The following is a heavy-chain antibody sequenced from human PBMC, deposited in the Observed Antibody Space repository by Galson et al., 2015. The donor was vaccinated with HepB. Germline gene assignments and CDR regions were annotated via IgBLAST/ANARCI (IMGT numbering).Heavy chain of an antibody. CDR1: GYTFTSYA. CDR2: INAGNGNT. D-gene: IGHD3-16*01. Sequence: SVKVSCKASGYTFTSYAMHWVRQAPGQRLEWMGWINAGNGNTKYSQKFQGRVTITRDTSASTAYMELSSLRSEDTAVYYCARDAVTVGGYYYYGMDVWGQGTTVTVSS. CDR3: ARDAVTVGGYYYYGMDV. V-gene: IGHV1-3*01. J-gene: IGHJ6*02.